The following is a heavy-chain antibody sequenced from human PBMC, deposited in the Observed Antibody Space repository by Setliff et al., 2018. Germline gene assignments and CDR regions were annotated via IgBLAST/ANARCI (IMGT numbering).Heavy chain of an antibody. Sequence: GGSLRLSCAASGFTFSTYAMHWVRQAPGKGLEWVGYIFYDGSEKYYADSVKGRFTLSRDTSKNTMYLQMNSLRREDTAVYYCARVLLYNSALDNWGQGTLVTVSS. CDR1: GFTFSTYA. J-gene: IGHJ4*02. CDR3: ARVLLYNSALDN. D-gene: IGHD6-25*01. V-gene: IGHV3-30*03. CDR2: IFYDGSEK.